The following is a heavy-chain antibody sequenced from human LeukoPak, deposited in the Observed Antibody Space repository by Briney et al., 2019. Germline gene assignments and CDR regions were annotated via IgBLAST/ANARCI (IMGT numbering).Heavy chain of an antibody. V-gene: IGHV1-8*01. Sequence: GASVKVSCKASGFMFAKYDINWVRQASGQGLEWMGWMNPNNGNTGYAQKFQGRVTMTRDTSISTAYMELRGLRSEDTAVYYCVRDGEGVAISVNYWFDPWGQGTLVTVSS. J-gene: IGHJ5*02. D-gene: IGHD3-10*01. CDR3: VRDGEGVAISVNYWFDP. CDR2: MNPNNGNT. CDR1: GFMFAKYD.